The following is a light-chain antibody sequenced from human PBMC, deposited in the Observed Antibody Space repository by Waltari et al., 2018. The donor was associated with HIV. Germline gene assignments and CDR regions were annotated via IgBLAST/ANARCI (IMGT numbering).Light chain of an antibody. Sequence: QSVLTQPPSVSAAPGQKVTISCSGSTSIIGNNFVSWYQQFPGTAPKLLIYDNNKRPSGIPDRFSGDRAGTAATLGSTGLQTGDEAEYYCGTWDNSLSAWVFGGGTKVTVL. J-gene: IGLJ3*02. CDR2: DNN. CDR3: GTWDNSLSAWV. CDR1: TSIIGNNF. V-gene: IGLV1-51*01.